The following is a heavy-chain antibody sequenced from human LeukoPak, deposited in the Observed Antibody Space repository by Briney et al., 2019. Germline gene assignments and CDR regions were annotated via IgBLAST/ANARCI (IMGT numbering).Heavy chain of an antibody. CDR3: AIGRGSPYYVEAFDV. D-gene: IGHD3-22*01. V-gene: IGHV4-59*11. J-gene: IGHJ3*01. CDR1: GASFTSHH. CDR2: LYYSGST. Sequence: PSETLSLTCSVSGASFTSHHWGWIRQPPGKGPEWIGHLYYSGSTTYNPSLESRVTMSVDTSRKQISLKLNSVAAADTAVYYCAIGRGSPYYVEAFDVWGQGTVVTVSS.